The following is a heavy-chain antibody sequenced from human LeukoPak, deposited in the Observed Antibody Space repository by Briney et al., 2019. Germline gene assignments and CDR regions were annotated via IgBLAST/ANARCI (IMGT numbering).Heavy chain of an antibody. V-gene: IGHV3-23*01. Sequence: PGESLRLSCAASGFNFSSYAMNWVRQTPRKGLEWISVISGRGGSTYYADSVKGRFTISRDKSKNTLYLQMNSLRAEDTAVYYCAKSSIAVPGTTLDYWGQGTLVTVSS. CDR1: GFNFSSYA. CDR3: AKSSIAVPGTTLDY. D-gene: IGHD6-19*01. J-gene: IGHJ4*02. CDR2: ISGRGGST.